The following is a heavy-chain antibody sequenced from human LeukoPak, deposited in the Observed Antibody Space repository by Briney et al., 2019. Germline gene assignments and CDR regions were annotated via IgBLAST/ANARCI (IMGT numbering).Heavy chain of an antibody. CDR2: NNPNSGGT. CDR3: AVRYCSSTSCYFDYYYMDV. V-gene: IGHV1-2*02. CDR1: GYTFTGYY. J-gene: IGHJ6*03. Sequence: ASVKVSCKASGYTFTGYYMHWVRQAPGQGLEWMGWNNPNSGGTNYAQKFQGRVTMTRDTSISTAYMELSRLRSDDTAVYYCAVRYCSSTSCYFDYYYMDVWGKGTTVTVSS. D-gene: IGHD2-2*01.